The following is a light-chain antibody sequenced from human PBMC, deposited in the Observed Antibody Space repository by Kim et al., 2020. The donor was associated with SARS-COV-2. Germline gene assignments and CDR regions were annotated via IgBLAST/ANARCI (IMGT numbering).Light chain of an antibody. V-gene: IGLV2-18*02. CDR2: DFS. J-gene: IGLJ2*01. Sequence: GRSVATAGTGTSSAVGNYNRASWYQQPPGTAPKLMIYDFSIRPSGVPDRFSVSKSGNTASLTISGLQAEDEADYYCSSYTSRSTLVFGGGTQLTVL. CDR3: SSYTSRSTLV. CDR1: SSAVGNYNR.